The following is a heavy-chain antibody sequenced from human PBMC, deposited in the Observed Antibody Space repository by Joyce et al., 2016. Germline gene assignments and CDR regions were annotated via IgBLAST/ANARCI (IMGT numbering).Heavy chain of an antibody. CDR2: MTPSSGNT. CDR1: EYTFNNLD. J-gene: IGHJ6*02. V-gene: IGHV1-8*01. CDR3: ARDGATDDYYGMDV. D-gene: IGHD2-21*02. Sequence: QVHLVQSGAEVKKPGASVKVSCKASEYTFNNLDIIWVRQATGQGLEWMGWMTPSSGNTGSAQKFQGRVTMTRNTSINAVDMELRSLRSEDTAVYYCARDGATDDYYGMDVWGQGTTVTVSS.